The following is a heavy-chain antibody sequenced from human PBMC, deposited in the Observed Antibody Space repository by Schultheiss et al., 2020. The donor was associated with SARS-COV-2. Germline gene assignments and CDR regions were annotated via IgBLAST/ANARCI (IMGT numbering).Heavy chain of an antibody. V-gene: IGHV3-66*01. D-gene: IGHD5-12*01. J-gene: IGHJ4*02. Sequence: GGSLRLSCAASGFTVSSNYMSWVRQAPGKGLEWVSVIYSGGSTYYADSVKGRFTISRDNSKNTLYLQMNSLRAEDTAVYYCARETGYSGYDCGYWGQGTLVTVSS. CDR1: GFTVSSNY. CDR3: ARETGYSGYDCGY. CDR2: IYSGGST.